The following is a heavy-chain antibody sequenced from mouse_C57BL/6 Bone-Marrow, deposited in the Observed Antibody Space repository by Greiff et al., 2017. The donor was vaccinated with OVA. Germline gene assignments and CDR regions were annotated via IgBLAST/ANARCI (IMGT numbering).Heavy chain of an antibody. CDR3: ARRRGRGYYYAMDY. Sequence: EVQLQQSGPELVKPGASVKISCKASGYTFTDYYMNWVKQSHGKSLEWIGDINPNNGGTSYNQKFKGKATLTVDKSSSTAYMELRSLTSEDSAVDYCARRRGRGYYYAMDYWGQGTSVTVSS. CDR2: INPNNGGT. CDR1: GYTFTDYY. D-gene: IGHD2-14*01. J-gene: IGHJ4*01. V-gene: IGHV1-26*01.